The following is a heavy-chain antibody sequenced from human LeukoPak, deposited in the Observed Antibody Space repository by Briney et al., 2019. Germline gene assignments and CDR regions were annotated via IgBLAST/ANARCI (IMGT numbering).Heavy chain of an antibody. CDR2: IYHSGST. Sequence: SETLSLTCAVSGYSISSGYYWGWIRQPPGKGLEWIGSIYHSGSTYYNPSLKSRVTISVDASKNQFSLKLSSVTAADTAVYYCARDGRGGRYFDLWGRGTLVTVSS. V-gene: IGHV4-38-2*02. CDR3: ARDGRGGRYFDL. J-gene: IGHJ2*01. D-gene: IGHD3-16*01. CDR1: GYSISSGYY.